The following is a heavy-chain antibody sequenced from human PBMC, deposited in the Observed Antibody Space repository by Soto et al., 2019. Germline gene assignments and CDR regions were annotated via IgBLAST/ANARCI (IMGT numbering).Heavy chain of an antibody. J-gene: IGHJ4*02. Sequence: ASVKVSCKASGYMFISYGINWVRQAPGQGLEWMGWISAYNGNTKYAQNLQGRVTMTTDTSTSTAYMEMRSLRSDDTAVYYCARDLDGSGSYYTDYWGPGTLVTVSS. V-gene: IGHV1-18*01. CDR2: ISAYNGNT. CDR3: ARDLDGSGSYYTDY. D-gene: IGHD3-10*01. CDR1: GYMFISYG.